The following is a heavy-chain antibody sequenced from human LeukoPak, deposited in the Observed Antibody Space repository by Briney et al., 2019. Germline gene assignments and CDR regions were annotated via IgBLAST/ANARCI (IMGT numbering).Heavy chain of an antibody. CDR2: IIPIFGTA. Sequence: GSSVKVSCKASGGTFSSYAISWVRQAPGQGLEWMGGIIPIFGTANYAQKFQGRVTITADESTSTAYMELSSLRSEDTAVYYCARRPAAIRGQLWFDPWGQGTLVTVSS. D-gene: IGHD2-2*02. CDR1: GGTFSSYA. V-gene: IGHV1-69*01. CDR3: ARRPAAIRGQLWFDP. J-gene: IGHJ5*02.